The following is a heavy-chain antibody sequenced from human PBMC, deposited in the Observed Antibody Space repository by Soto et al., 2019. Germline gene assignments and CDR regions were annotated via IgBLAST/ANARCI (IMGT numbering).Heavy chain of an antibody. D-gene: IGHD3-22*01. J-gene: IGHJ4*02. CDR2: IWYDGSNK. CDR1: GFTFSSYG. CDR3: ARSADSSGYYYLAY. Sequence: QVQLVESGGGVVQPGRSLRLSCAASGFTFSSYGMHWVRQAPGKGLEWVAVIWYDGSNKYYADSVKGRFTISRDNSENTLYLQMNSLRAEDTAVYYCARSADSSGYYYLAYWGQGTLVTVSS. V-gene: IGHV3-33*01.